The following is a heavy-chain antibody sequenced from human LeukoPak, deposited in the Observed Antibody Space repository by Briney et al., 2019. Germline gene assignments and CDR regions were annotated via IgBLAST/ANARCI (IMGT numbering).Heavy chain of an antibody. D-gene: IGHD6-13*01. J-gene: IGHJ6*03. V-gene: IGHV1-8*03. CDR2: MNPNSGNT. CDR3: ARGLGGSSSSYYYYMDV. CDR1: GYTFTSYD. Sequence: GASVKVSCKASGYTFTSYDINWVRQATRQGLEWMGWMNPNSGNTGYAQKFQGRVTITRNTSISTAYMELSSLRSEDTAVYYCARGLGGSSSSYYYYMDVWGKGTTVTVSS.